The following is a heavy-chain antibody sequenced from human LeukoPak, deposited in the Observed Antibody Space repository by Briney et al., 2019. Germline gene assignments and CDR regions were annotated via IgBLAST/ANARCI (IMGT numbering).Heavy chain of an antibody. CDR1: GFTFSTYS. CDR2: ISYDGSDQ. V-gene: IGHV3-30*04. D-gene: IGHD3-3*01. CDR3: ARLRFDY. J-gene: IGHJ4*02. Sequence: GGSLRLSCAAAGFTFSTYSLHWVRQAPGMGLECVAVISYDGSDQYYADSVKGRFTISRDNSKNTLYLQMNSLRAEDTAVYYCARLRFDYWGQGTLVTVSS.